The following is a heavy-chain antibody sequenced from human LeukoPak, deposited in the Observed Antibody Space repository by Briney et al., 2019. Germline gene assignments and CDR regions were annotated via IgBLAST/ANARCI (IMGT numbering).Heavy chain of an antibody. D-gene: IGHD3-10*01. J-gene: IGHJ5*02. V-gene: IGHV3-23*01. CDR3: ANSRGHGSGNL. Sequence: GGSLRLSCAASGLTFSSYAMSWVRQAPGKGLEWVSAISGSGGSTYYADSVKGRFTISRDNSKNTLYLQMNSLRAEDTAVYYCANSRGHGSGNLWGQGTLVTVSS. CDR2: ISGSGGST. CDR1: GLTFSSYA.